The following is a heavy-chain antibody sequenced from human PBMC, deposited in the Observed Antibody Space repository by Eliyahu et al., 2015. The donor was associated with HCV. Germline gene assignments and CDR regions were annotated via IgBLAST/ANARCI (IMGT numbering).Heavy chain of an antibody. Sequence: QLLLQESGPGLVKPSETLSLTCTVSGVSISSTSYYWGWIRQPPGKGLEWIGTVSYGGSTYYNLSLKSRITISSETSKNRFSLKLNSVTAADKAIYYCASLRVGATRYYFHGMDVWGQGATVTVSS. D-gene: IGHD1-26*01. J-gene: IGHJ6*02. CDR3: ASLRVGATRYYFHGMDV. CDR2: VSYGGST. V-gene: IGHV4-39*02. CDR1: GVSISSTSYY.